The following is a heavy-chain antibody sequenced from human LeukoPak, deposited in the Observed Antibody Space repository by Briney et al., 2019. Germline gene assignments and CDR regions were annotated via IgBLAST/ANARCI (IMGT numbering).Heavy chain of an antibody. V-gene: IGHV1-8*01. CDR2: MNPNSGNT. J-gene: IGHJ4*02. Sequence: ASVKVSCKASGYTFTNYDINWVRQATGQGLEWMGWMNPNSGNTGYAQKFQGRVTMTRDMSTSTVYMELSSLRSEDTAVYYCARDSSGWSHGTFDYWGQGTLLTVSS. CDR3: ARDSSGWSHGTFDY. D-gene: IGHD6-19*01. CDR1: GYTFTNYD.